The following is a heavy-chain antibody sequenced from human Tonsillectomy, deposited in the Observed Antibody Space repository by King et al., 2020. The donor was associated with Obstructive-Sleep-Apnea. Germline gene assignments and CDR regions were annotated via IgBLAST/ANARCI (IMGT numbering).Heavy chain of an antibody. V-gene: IGHV2-26*01. CDR2: IFSNDEK. CDR1: GFSLSNARMG. CDR3: ARQKEVDSSGYYY. D-gene: IGHD3-22*01. Sequence: VNLKESGPVLAKPTETLTLTCTVSGFSLSNARMGVSWIRQPPGKALEWLAHIFSNDEKSYSTSLKSRLTISKDTSKSQVVLTMTNMDPVDTATYYCARQKEVDSSGYYYWGQGTLVTVSS. J-gene: IGHJ4*02.